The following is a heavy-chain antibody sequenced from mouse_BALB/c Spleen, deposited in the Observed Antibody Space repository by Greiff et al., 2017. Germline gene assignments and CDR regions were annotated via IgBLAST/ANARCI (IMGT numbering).Heavy chain of an antibody. Sequence: QVQLQQSAAELARPGASVKMSCKASGYTFTSYTMHWVKQRPGQGLEWIGYINPSSGYTEYNQKFKDKTTLTADKSSSTAYMQLSSLTSEDSAVYYCARIGGYDGYYAMDYWGQGTSVTVSS. J-gene: IGHJ4*01. D-gene: IGHD2-2*01. V-gene: IGHV1-4*02. CDR2: INPSSGYT. CDR1: GYTFTSYT. CDR3: ARIGGYDGYYAMDY.